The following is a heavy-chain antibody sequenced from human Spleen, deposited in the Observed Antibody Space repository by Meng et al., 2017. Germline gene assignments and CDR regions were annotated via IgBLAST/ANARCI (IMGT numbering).Heavy chain of an antibody. D-gene: IGHD2-2*01. Sequence: QVPLQLWGAGVLKPSGTLSLTCAVYGGSFSGYYWSWIRQPPGKGLEWIGEINHSGSTNYNPSLKSRVTISLDTSKNQFSLKLSSVTAADTSVYYCARGLSIAVVPGHWFDPWGQGTLVTVSS. V-gene: IGHV4-34*01. CDR3: ARGLSIAVVPGHWFDP. CDR2: INHSGST. J-gene: IGHJ5*02. CDR1: GGSFSGYY.